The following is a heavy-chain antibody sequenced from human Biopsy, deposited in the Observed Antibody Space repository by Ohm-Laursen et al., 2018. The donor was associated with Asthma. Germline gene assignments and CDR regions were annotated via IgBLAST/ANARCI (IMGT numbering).Heavy chain of an antibody. D-gene: IGHD6-19*01. J-gene: IGHJ4*02. Sequence: GSLRLSCAAPGFTVSRDHMFWVHQAPGKGLEWVSVIYSGGTSHTADSVRGRFTISRDFSKNTLHLQMHSLRVEDTAVYYCARGDSSGWSHYYFDYWGQGTLVTVSS. V-gene: IGHV3-53*01. CDR2: IYSGGTS. CDR1: GFTVSRDH. CDR3: ARGDSSGWSHYYFDY.